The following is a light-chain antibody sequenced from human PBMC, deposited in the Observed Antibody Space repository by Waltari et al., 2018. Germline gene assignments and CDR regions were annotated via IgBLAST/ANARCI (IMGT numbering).Light chain of an antibody. CDR3: QQRSNWRGT. J-gene: IGKJ1*01. CDR2: DAS. V-gene: IGKV3-11*01. CDR1: QSVSRY. Sequence: EIVLTQSPATLSLSPGERATLPCRASQSVSRYLAWYQQKPGQAPRLLIYDASNRATGIPARFSGSGSGTDFTLTISSLEPEDFAVYYCQQRSNWRGTFGQGTKVEIK.